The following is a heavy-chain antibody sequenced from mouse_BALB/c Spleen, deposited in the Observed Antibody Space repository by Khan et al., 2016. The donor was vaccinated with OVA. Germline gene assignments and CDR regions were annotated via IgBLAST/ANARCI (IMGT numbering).Heavy chain of an antibody. CDR3: ARGDYYGSSSFAY. V-gene: IGHV1S34*01. J-gene: IGHJ3*01. CDR1: GYSFTGYY. D-gene: IGHD1-1*01. Sequence: LVKTGASVKISCKASGYSFTGYYMHWVKQSPGKSLEWIGYISCYNGSTTYNQKFKGKATFTVDTSSSTVYMQFNSLTSEDSAVYYGARGDYYGSSSFAYWGQGTLVTVSA. CDR2: ISCYNGST.